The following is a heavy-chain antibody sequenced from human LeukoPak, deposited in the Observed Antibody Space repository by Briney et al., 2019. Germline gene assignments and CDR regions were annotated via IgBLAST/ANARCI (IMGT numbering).Heavy chain of an antibody. CDR3: TRGNGYSLDY. J-gene: IGHJ4*02. Sequence: SQTLSLTCAVSGGSITSGGYSWNWIRQPPGKGLEWIGYIYHSGSTYYSPSLKSRVTISVDTSKNQFSLKLSSVTAADTAVYYCTRGNGYSLDYWGRGPLVTVSS. CDR2: IYHSGST. CDR1: GGSITSGGYS. V-gene: IGHV4-30-2*05. D-gene: IGHD5-24*01.